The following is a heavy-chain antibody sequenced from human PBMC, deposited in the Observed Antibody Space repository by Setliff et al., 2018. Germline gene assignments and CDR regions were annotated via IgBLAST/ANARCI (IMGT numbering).Heavy chain of an antibody. CDR1: GGSFSGYY. CDR2: IYTNGGT. CDR3: ARGVYCSSTSCSPGLNWFDP. J-gene: IGHJ5*02. Sequence: SETLSLTCAVYGGSFSGYYWSWIRQPAGKGLEWIGNIYTNGGTDYSPSLRSRVTISLGTSKNQFSLQLTSVTAADTAVYYCARGVYCSSTSCSPGLNWFDPWGQGTLVTVSS. V-gene: IGHV4-59*10. D-gene: IGHD2-2*01.